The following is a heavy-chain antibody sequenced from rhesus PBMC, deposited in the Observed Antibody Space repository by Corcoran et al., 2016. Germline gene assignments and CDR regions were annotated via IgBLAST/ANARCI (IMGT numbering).Heavy chain of an antibody. J-gene: IGHJ4*01. Sequence: QVQLQESGPGLVKPLETLSLTCAVSGGSIRSNYWSWYRPAPGKGLEWIGYIDGSGSSTNYNPSLKSRVTLSVDTSKNQLSLKLSSVTAADTAVYYCARRGEVQLQFWGQGVLVTVSS. D-gene: IGHD5-12*01. CDR3: ARRGEVQLQF. CDR2: IDGSGSST. V-gene: IGHV4S11*01. CDR1: GGSIRSNY.